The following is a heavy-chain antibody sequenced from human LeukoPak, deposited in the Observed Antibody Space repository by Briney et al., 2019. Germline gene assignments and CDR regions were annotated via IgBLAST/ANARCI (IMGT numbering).Heavy chain of an antibody. CDR3: ARGTYYDYVWGSYPRAYYGMDV. J-gene: IGHJ6*02. CDR1: GGSISSYY. CDR2: IYASGST. Sequence: SETLSLTCTVSGGSISSYYWSWIRQPAGKGLEWIGRIYASGSTNYNPSLKSRVTMSVATSKNRFSLKLSSVTAAPTAGHYCARGTYYDYVWGSYPRAYYGMDVWGQGTTVTVSS. V-gene: IGHV4-4*07. D-gene: IGHD3-16*02.